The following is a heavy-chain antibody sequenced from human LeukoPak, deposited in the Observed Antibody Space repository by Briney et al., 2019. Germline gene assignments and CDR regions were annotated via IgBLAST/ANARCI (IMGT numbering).Heavy chain of an antibody. V-gene: IGHV3-30*03. CDR1: GFTFSSYG. J-gene: IGHJ5*02. CDR2: ISYDGSNK. D-gene: IGHD2-2*01. CDR3: ARDPGDIVVVPAALNWFDP. Sequence: GGSLRLSCAASGFTFSSYGMHWVRQAPGKGLEWVAVISYDGSNKYYADSVKGRFTISRDNAKNSLYLQMNSLRAEDTAVYYCARDPGDIVVVPAALNWFDPWGQGTLVTVSS.